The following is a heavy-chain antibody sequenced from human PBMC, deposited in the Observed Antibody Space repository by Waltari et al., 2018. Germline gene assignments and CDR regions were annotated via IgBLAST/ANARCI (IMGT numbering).Heavy chain of an antibody. CDR2: ISSSSSYI. J-gene: IGHJ6*02. CDR3: ARGSTPYYYYGMDV. V-gene: IGHV3-21*04. D-gene: IGHD3-10*01. CDR1: GFHFSSYP. Sequence: EVQLVESGGGLVKPGGSLRPSCAASGFHFSSYPMNWVRQAPGKGLEWVLSISSSSSYIYYADSVKGRFTISRDNAKNSLYLQMNSLRSEDTAVYYCARGSTPYYYYGMDVWGQGTTVTVSS.